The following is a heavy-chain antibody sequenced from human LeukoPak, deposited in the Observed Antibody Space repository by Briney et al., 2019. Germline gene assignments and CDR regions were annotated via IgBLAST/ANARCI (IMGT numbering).Heavy chain of an antibody. V-gene: IGHV3-23*01. CDR1: GFTFSSYA. J-gene: IGHJ4*02. CDR3: AKDQHYDSSGYNYFDY. D-gene: IGHD3-22*01. Sequence: GGSLRLSCAASGFTFSSYAMSWVRQAPGKGLEWVSGISGSGGSTYYADSVKGRFTISRDNSKNTLYLQMNSLRAEDTAVYYCAKDQHYDSSGYNYFDYWGQGTLVTVSS. CDR2: ISGSGGST.